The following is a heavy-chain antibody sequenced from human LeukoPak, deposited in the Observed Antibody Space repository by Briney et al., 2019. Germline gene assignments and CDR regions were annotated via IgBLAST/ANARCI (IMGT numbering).Heavy chain of an antibody. D-gene: IGHD5-18*01. CDR3: ARSWGGIQLWLGAFDI. Sequence: GGYLRLSCAASGFTFSSYAMHWVRQAPGKGLEWVAVISYDGSNKYYADSVKGRFTISRDNSKNTLYLQMNSLRAEDTAVYYCARSWGGIQLWLGAFDIWGQGTMVTVSS. V-gene: IGHV3-30*04. CDR2: ISYDGSNK. J-gene: IGHJ3*02. CDR1: GFTFSSYA.